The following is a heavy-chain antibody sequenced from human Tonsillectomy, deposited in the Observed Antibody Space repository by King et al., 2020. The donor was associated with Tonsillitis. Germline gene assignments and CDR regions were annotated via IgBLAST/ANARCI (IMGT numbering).Heavy chain of an antibody. V-gene: IGHV5-51*01. CDR3: ARHSADFSSGPDALNI. D-gene: IGHD6-19*01. J-gene: IGHJ3*02. CDR1: GYSFTKYW. Sequence: VQLVESGAEVKKPGESLKISCTGSGYSFTKYWIAWVRQMPGKGLEWMGIVYPGDSDTRYSPSFQGQVTISADKSISTAYLQWSSLKASDTAMYYCARHSADFSSGPDALNIWGQGTMVTVPP. CDR2: VYPGDSDT.